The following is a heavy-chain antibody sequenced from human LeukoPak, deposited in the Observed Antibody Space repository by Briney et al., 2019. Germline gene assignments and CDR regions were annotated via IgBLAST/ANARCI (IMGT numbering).Heavy chain of an antibody. V-gene: IGHV3-30*02. CDR2: IRCDGSNK. CDR1: GFTFSSYG. CDR3: AKDRY. Sequence: PGGSLRLSCAASGFTFSSYGMHWVRQAPGKGLEWVAFIRCDGSNKYYADSVKGRFTISRDNSKNTLYLQMNSLRAEDTAVYYCAKDRYWGQGTLVTVSS. J-gene: IGHJ4*02.